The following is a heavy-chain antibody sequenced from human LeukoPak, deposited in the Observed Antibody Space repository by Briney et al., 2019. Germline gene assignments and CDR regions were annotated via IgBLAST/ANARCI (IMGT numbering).Heavy chain of an antibody. J-gene: IGHJ4*02. Sequence: GGSLRLSCAAAGFTFSSYWMSWVRQAPGKGLEWVANIKYDGSDKYYVDSVKGRFTISRDNAKNSLFLQMNSLRVEDTAVYYCARDTPLFGYSSSSPYWGQGTLVTVSS. CDR3: ARDTPLFGYSSSSPY. CDR2: IKYDGSDK. D-gene: IGHD6-13*01. CDR1: GFTFSSYW. V-gene: IGHV3-7*01.